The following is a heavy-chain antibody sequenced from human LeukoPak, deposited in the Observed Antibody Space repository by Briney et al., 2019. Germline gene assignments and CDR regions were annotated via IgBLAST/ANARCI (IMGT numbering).Heavy chain of an antibody. D-gene: IGHD3-22*01. CDR2: IYYSGST. CDR1: GGSISSYY. Sequence: WETLSLTCTVSGGSISSYYWSWIRQPPGKGLEWIGYIYYSGSTNYNPSLKSRVTISVDTSKNQFSLKLSSVTAADTAVYYCARGGDSSGYYVYYYYYYMDVWGKGTTVTVSS. J-gene: IGHJ6*03. CDR3: ARGGDSSGYYVYYYYYYMDV. V-gene: IGHV4-59*01.